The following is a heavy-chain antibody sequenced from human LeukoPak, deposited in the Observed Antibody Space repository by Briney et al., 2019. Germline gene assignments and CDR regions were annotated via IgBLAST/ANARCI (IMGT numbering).Heavy chain of an antibody. CDR3: ARDTPQHLKRFDH. V-gene: IGHV1-18*01. CDR2: INTYNGNT. Sequence: ASVKVSCKASGYSFNTFGISWVRQAPGQGLDWVGWINTYNGNTKYGEKFQGRVKMTPDTSTSTVYMELTSLRSDDTAVYFCARDTPQHLKRFDHWGQGTQVTVSS. J-gene: IGHJ4*02. CDR1: GYSFNTFG. D-gene: IGHD1-1*01.